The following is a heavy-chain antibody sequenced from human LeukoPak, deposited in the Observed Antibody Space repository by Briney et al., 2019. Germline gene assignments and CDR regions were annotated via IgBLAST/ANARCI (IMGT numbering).Heavy chain of an antibody. Sequence: GESLKISCKGSGYSFTSYWIGWVRQMPGKGLEWMGIIYPGDSDTRYSPSFQGQVTISADKSISTAYLQWSSLKASDSGMYYCGRIAGNYYDISGYPEWFDPWGQGTLVTVSS. CDR2: IYPGDSDT. CDR1: GYSFTSYW. V-gene: IGHV5-51*01. CDR3: GRIAGNYYDISGYPEWFDP. D-gene: IGHD3-22*01. J-gene: IGHJ5*02.